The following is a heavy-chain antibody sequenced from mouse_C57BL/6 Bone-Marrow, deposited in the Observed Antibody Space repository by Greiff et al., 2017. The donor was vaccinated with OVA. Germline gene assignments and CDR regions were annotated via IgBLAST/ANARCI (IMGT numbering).Heavy chain of an antibody. CDR3: SRHEEWGNGNYPIDY. CDR1: GYTFTAYP. J-gene: IGHJ4*01. CDR2: FYPGSGST. Sequence: QVQLKQSGAELVKPGASVKMSCKASGYTFTAYPIHWVKQRTGQGLEWIGWFYPGSGSTKYNENFKGKATLTADKSSSTFYMELRRFTSEDSAVYFCSRHEEWGNGNYPIDYWGQGTSVTVSS. D-gene: IGHD2-1*01. V-gene: IGHV1-62-2*01.